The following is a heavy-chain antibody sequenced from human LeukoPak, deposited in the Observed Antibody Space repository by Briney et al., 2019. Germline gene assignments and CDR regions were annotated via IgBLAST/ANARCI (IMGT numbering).Heavy chain of an antibody. V-gene: IGHV4-39*07. J-gene: IGHJ4*02. CDR1: GGSISSGSDY. D-gene: IGHD6-13*01. CDR2: IYYSGSQ. Sequence: PSETLSLTCTVSGGSISSGSDYWGWIRQPPGKGLEWIGSIYYSGSQYYNPSLKSRVTISVDTSKNQFSLKLSSVTAADTAVYYCAREGVYSSSWYYFDYWGQGTLVTVSS. CDR3: AREGVYSSSWYYFDY.